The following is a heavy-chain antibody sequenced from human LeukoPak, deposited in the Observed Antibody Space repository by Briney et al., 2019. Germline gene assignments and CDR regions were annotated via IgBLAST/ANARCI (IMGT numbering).Heavy chain of an antibody. CDR1: GFTFSSYS. V-gene: IGHV3-21*01. CDR3: ARSQVGNAFDI. Sequence: GGSLRLSCAASGFTFSSYSMSWVRQAPGRGLEWVSSISSSRSIFCADSVKGRFTISRDNAKNSLYLQVNSLRDEDTAVYYCARSQVGNAFDIWGQGTMVTVSS. D-gene: IGHD1-26*01. J-gene: IGHJ3*02. CDR2: ISSSRSI.